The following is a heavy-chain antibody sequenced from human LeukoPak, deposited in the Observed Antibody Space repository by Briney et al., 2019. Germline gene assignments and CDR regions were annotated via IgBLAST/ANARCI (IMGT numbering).Heavy chain of an antibody. V-gene: IGHV1-2*02. CDR1: TFTGYY. D-gene: IGHD2-15*01. CDR3: STEDKFCTTPKCGVY. Sequence: TFTGYYMQWVRQAPGQALEWMGFIIPHSGGTNYRQRFQGRVLMTRDMSIGTFYMELSSLRSDDTAVYYCSTEDKFCTTPKCGVYWGQGTLVTVSS. J-gene: IGHJ4*02. CDR2: IIPHSGGT.